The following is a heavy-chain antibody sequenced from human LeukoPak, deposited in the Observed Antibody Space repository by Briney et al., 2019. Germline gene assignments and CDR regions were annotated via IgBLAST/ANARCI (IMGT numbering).Heavy chain of an antibody. D-gene: IGHD4-11*01. V-gene: IGHV4-31*03. Sequence: SQTLSLTCTVSGGSISSGGYYWSWIRQHPGKGLEWIGYIYYSGSTYYNPSLKSRVTISVDTSKNQFSLKLSSVTAADTAVYYCARVPLYSNSPYYYCYYMDVWGKGTTVTVSS. CDR2: IYYSGST. CDR3: ARVPLYSNSPYYYCYYMDV. J-gene: IGHJ6*03. CDR1: GGSISSGGYY.